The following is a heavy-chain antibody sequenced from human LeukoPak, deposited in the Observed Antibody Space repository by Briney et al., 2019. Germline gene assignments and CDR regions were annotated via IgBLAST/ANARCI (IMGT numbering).Heavy chain of an antibody. CDR2: IAPSDEWT. D-gene: IGHD4-17*01. CDR1: GFTFNKYN. CDR3: AKDRISGDGDLHLDY. J-gene: IGHJ4*02. Sequence: PGGSLRLSCAASGFTFNKYNMNWVRQAPGNGLEWVSSIAPSDEWTHHAASEKGGFTISRDKSKRTLYLQMNSLRAEDTAIYYCAKDRISGDGDLHLDYWGQGTLVTVSS. V-gene: IGHV3-23*01.